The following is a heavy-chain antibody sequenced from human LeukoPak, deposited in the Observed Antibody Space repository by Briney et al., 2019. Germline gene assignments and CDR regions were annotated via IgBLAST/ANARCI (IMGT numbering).Heavy chain of an antibody. CDR2: ISGGGGST. Sequence: GGSLRLSCAASGFTFTTYAMSWVRQAPGKGLEWVSVISGGGGSTYYADSVKGRFTISSDSSKNTLYLQMNSLRAEDTAVYYCAKSGSGNYYDRFDYWGQGTLITVSS. CDR1: GFTFTTYA. CDR3: AKSGSGNYYDRFDY. J-gene: IGHJ4*02. V-gene: IGHV3-23*01. D-gene: IGHD3-10*01.